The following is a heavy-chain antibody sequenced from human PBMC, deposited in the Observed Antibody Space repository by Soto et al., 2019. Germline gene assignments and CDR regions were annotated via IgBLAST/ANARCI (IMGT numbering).Heavy chain of an antibody. Sequence: QVQLQQWGAGLLKPSETLSLTCAVYGGSFSGYYWSWVRQSPRKGLEWIGEINHSGSTNYNPSLKTGVTISVHTPMNQFSLKVSSVAAADTARYSCVACDYGDYPRYWGQGSLVTVSS. V-gene: IGHV4-34*01. J-gene: IGHJ4*02. CDR3: VACDYGDYPRY. D-gene: IGHD4-17*01. CDR2: INHSGST. CDR1: GGSFSGYY.